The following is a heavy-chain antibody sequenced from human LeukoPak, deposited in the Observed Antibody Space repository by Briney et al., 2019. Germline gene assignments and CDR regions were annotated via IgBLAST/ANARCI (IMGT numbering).Heavy chain of an antibody. D-gene: IGHD2-8*01. J-gene: IGHJ5*02. CDR3: ARHRSHHGWYDP. V-gene: IGHV4-39*01. CDR2: LYFSGST. Sequence: PSETLSLTCTVSGDSISSRDYCWSWIRQPRGRRLEFVGCLYFSGSTYYNPSLNGRVTISVDTSKNQFSLNLYSMTAADTALYFCARHRSHHGWYDPWGQGTLVTVSS. CDR1: GDSISSRDYC.